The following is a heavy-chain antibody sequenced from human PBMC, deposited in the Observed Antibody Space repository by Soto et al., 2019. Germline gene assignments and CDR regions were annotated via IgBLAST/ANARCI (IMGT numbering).Heavy chain of an antibody. V-gene: IGHV2-5*01. J-gene: IGHJ6*02. Sequence: QITLKESGPTLVKPTQTLTLTCTFSGFSLTSGVVGVGWIRQPPGEALEWLALIYWNDEQYYNPSLRNRLTITRDTSKTQVVLTMTNMDPVDTATYYCAHRLPGPSGYDVCCQGTTVTVSS. CDR1: GFSLTSGVVG. D-gene: IGHD6-13*01. CDR2: IYWNDEQ. CDR3: AHRLPGPSGYDV.